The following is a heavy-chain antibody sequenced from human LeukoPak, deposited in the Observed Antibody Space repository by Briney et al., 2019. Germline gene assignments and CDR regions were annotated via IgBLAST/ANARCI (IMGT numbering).Heavy chain of an antibody. J-gene: IGHJ4*02. CDR1: GFTFSSYS. V-gene: IGHV3-21*01. CDR2: ISSSSSYI. CDR3: ARDSEPDFWSGYYCLDY. Sequence: GGSLRLSCAASGFTFSSYSMNWVRQAPGKGLEWVSSISSSSSYIYYADSVKGRFTISRDNAKNSLYLQMNSLRAEDTAVYYCARDSEPDFWSGYYCLDYWGQGTLVTVS. D-gene: IGHD3-3*01.